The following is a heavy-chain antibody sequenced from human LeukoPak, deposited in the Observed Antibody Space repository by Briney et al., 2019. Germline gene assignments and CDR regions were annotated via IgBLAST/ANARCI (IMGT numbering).Heavy chain of an antibody. CDR2: IRGGSDFI. CDR1: GFTFRDYS. J-gene: IGHJ4*02. V-gene: IGHV3-21*01. CDR3: ARDHAGIVLPAAVGAH. D-gene: IGHD2-2*01. Sequence: GGSLRLSCAASGFTFRDYSMTWVRQAQGKGLEWVSSIRGGSDFIYHADSGKGRFTVSRDNAKNSPYLQMNSLRAEDTAVYYCARDHAGIVLPAAVGAHWGQGTLVTVSS.